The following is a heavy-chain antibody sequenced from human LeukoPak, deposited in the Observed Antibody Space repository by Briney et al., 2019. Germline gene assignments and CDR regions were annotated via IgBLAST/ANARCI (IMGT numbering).Heavy chain of an antibody. D-gene: IGHD6-19*01. J-gene: IGHJ6*02. CDR1: GYTFTSYG. V-gene: IGHV1-18*01. Sequence: GASVKVSCKASGYTFTSYGISWVRQAPGQGLEWMGWISAYNGNTNYAQKLQGRVTMTTDTSTSTAYMELRSLRSDDTAVYYCARETNPKRRWLVQHYYYGMDVWGQGTTVTVSS. CDR3: ARETNPKRRWLVQHYYYGMDV. CDR2: ISAYNGNT.